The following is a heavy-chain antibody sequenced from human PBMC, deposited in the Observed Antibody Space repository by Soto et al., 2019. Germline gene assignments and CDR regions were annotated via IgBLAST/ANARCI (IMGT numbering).Heavy chain of an antibody. J-gene: IGHJ6*02. V-gene: IGHV1-69*13. Sequence: SVKVSCKASGGTFSSYAISWVRQAPGQGLEWMGGIIPIFGTANYAQKFQGRVTITADESTSTAYMELSSLRSEDTAVYYCARDSRIAAAGYYYYGMDVWGQGTTVTV. CDR2: IIPIFGTA. CDR1: GGTFSSYA. D-gene: IGHD6-13*01. CDR3: ARDSRIAAAGYYYYGMDV.